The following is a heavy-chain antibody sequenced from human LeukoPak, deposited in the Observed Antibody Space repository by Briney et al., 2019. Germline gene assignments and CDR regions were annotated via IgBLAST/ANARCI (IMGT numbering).Heavy chain of an antibody. Sequence: SETLSLTCAVYGGSITGYYWSWIRQTPGRGLEWVGEIHYTGATSYNPSLKSRATISTHTSKNQFSLRLSSVIAADTAVYYCARGNILTGYCFDFWGQGALVTVSS. CDR3: ARGNILTGYCFDF. CDR1: GGSITGYY. J-gene: IGHJ4*02. D-gene: IGHD3-9*01. V-gene: IGHV4-34*01. CDR2: IHYTGAT.